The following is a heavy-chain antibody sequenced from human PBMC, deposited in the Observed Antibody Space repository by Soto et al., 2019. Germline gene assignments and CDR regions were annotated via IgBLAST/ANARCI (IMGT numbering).Heavy chain of an antibody. CDR2: IYYSGST. V-gene: IGHV4-61*01. Sequence: SETLCLTCTVPGGFVRSGSYYWSWIGQPPGKGLEWIGYIYYSGSTNYNPSLKSRVTISVDTSKNQFSLKLSSVTAADTAVYYCARESPYDILTGYYLYAFDIWGQGTMVT. J-gene: IGHJ3*02. CDR3: ARESPYDILTGYYLYAFDI. CDR1: GGFVRSGSYY. D-gene: IGHD3-9*01.